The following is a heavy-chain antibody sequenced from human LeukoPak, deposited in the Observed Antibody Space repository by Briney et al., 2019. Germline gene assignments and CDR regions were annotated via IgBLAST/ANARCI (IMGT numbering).Heavy chain of an antibody. J-gene: IGHJ6*03. D-gene: IGHD6-19*01. V-gene: IGHV4-39*01. CDR2: IYYSGST. CDR1: GGSISSSSYY. Sequence: PSETLSLTCTVSGGSISSSSYYWGWIRQPPGKGLEWIGSIYYSGSTYYNPSLKSRVTISVDTSKNQFSLKLSSVTAADTAVYYCARGVYSSGWYQTPYYYYYMDVWGKGTTVTVSS. CDR3: ARGVYSSGWYQTPYYYYYMDV.